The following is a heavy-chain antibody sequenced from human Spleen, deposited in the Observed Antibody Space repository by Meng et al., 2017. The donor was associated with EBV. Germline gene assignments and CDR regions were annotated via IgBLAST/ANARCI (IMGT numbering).Heavy chain of an antibody. V-gene: IGHV3-74*01. CDR3: AKDCFGAKDS. CDR2: INSDGNVI. J-gene: IGHJ4*02. D-gene: IGHD1-26*01. CDR1: GFTLSSYW. Sequence: EGQWVGAGGGLVQPGGSLRLSGADSGFTLSSYWVHWVRQAPGKGLVWVSRINSDGNVITYADSVKGRFTISRDNAKNTVYLQMNNVRVEDTAVYYCAKDCFGAKDSWGQGTMVTVPS.